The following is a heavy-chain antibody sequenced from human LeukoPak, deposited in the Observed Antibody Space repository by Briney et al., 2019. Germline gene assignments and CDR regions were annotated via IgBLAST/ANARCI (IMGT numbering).Heavy chain of an antibody. CDR2: VSSSGNII. Sequence: SGGSLRLSCEASGFIFSDCYMNWIRQAPGKGLEWVSSVSSSGNIIQYADSVKGRFTISRDNAKNALCLQMNSLRVDDTAVYFCARSGNYGDFDHWGQGTLVTVSS. J-gene: IGHJ4*02. V-gene: IGHV3-11*01. D-gene: IGHD4-17*01. CDR3: ARSGNYGDFDH. CDR1: GFIFSDCY.